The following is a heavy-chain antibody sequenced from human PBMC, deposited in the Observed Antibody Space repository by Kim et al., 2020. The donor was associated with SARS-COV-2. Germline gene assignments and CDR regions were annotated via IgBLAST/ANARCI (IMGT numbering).Heavy chain of an antibody. D-gene: IGHD3-16*01. CDR3: ATEFWGSYNY. Sequence: TTDYAAPVKGRFTILRDDSTSTLYLQMNSLNPDDTAVYYCATEFWGSYNYWGQGTLVTVSS. V-gene: IGHV3-15*01. CDR2: TT. J-gene: IGHJ4*02.